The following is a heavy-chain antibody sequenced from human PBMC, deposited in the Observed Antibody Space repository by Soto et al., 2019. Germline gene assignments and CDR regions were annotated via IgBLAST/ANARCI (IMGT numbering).Heavy chain of an antibody. D-gene: IGHD4-4*01. CDR2: INPVGAST. CDR1: GYTFTSFY. Sequence: QVQLVQSGAEVKKPGASVRVSCKASGYTFTSFYMHWVRQAPGKGLEWMGIINPVGASTSFAQNFQGRVTMTRDTSTGTVYMEMSSLRSDDTAMYYCARSGYSNSPYFDYWGQGTLVTVSS. CDR3: ARSGYSNSPYFDY. J-gene: IGHJ4*02. V-gene: IGHV1-46*01.